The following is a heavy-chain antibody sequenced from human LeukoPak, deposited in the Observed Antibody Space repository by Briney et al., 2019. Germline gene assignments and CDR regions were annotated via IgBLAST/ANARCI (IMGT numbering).Heavy chain of an antibody. CDR2: IIPIFGTA. J-gene: IGHJ4*02. CDR1: GYTFTSYG. V-gene: IGHV1-69*05. D-gene: IGHD6-19*01. CDR3: AVYSSGWYGENYYFDY. Sequence: GSSVKVSCKASGYTFTSYGISWVRQAPGQGLEWMGRIIPIFGTANYAQKFQGRVTITTDESTSTAYMELSSLRSEDTAVYYCAVYSSGWYGENYYFDYWGQGTLVTVSS.